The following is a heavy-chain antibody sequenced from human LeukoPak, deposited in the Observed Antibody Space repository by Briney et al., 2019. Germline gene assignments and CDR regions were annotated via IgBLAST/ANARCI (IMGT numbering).Heavy chain of an antibody. CDR1: GFSFSTYW. D-gene: IGHD4-17*01. CDR2: IKQDGSQK. J-gene: IGHJ4*02. V-gene: IGHV3-7*01. Sequence: PGGSLRLSCAASGFSFSTYWMSWVRQAPGKGLEWVASIKQDGSQKYYLDSVKGRFTISRDNAKNSLYLQMSSLRAEDTAVYYCARAAGSTVTTWFDYWGQGTLVTVSS. CDR3: ARAAGSTVTTWFDY.